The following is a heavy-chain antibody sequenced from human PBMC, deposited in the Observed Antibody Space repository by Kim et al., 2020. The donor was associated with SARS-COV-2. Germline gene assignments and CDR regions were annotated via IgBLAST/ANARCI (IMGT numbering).Heavy chain of an antibody. CDR3: ARGAGGSYSHYYYGMDV. V-gene: IGHV3-30*04. Sequence: GGSLRLSCAASGFTFSSYAMHWVRQAPGKGLEWVAVISYDGSNKYYADSVKGRFTISRDNSKNTLYLQMNSLRAEDTAVYYCARGAGGSYSHYYYGMDVWGQGTTVTVSS. CDR1: GFTFSSYA. J-gene: IGHJ6*02. D-gene: IGHD1-26*01. CDR2: ISYDGSNK.